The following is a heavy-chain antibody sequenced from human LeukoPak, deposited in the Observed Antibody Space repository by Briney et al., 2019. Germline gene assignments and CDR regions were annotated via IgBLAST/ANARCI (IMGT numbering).Heavy chain of an antibody. CDR1: GYTFTGYY. V-gene: IGHV1-2*02. D-gene: IGHD3-9*01. Sequence: ASVKVSCKASGYTFTGYYMHWVRQAPGQGLEWMGWINPNSGGTNYAQKFQGRVTMTRDTSISTAYMELSRLRSDDTAVYYCARCYDILTGYYYFDYWGQGTLVTVSS. CDR3: ARCYDILTGYYYFDY. CDR2: INPNSGGT. J-gene: IGHJ4*02.